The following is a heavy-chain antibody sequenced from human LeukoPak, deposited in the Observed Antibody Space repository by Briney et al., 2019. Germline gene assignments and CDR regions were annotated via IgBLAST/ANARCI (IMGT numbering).Heavy chain of an antibody. CDR1: GFTVSSNY. CDR2: IYSGGST. D-gene: IGHD4-23*01. J-gene: IGHJ4*02. V-gene: IGHV3-66*02. CDR3: ARDEDYGGNSGYFDY. Sequence: PGGSLRLSCAASGFTVSSNYMSWVRQAPGKGLEWVSVIYSGGSTYYADSVKGRFTISRDNSKNTLYLQMNSLRAEDTAVYYCARDEDYGGNSGYFDYWGQGTLVTVSS.